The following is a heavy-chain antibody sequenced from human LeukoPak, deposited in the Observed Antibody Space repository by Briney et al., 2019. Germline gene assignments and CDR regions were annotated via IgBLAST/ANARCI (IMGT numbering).Heavy chain of an antibody. D-gene: IGHD3-22*01. J-gene: IGHJ5*02. CDR2: INPNSGGT. CDR1: GYTFTGYY. Sequence: WASVKVSCKASGYTFTGYYMHWVRQAPGQGLEWMGWINPNSGGTNYAQKFQGRVTMTRDTSISTAYMELSRLRSDDTAVYYCARALRITMIVRSIDPWGQGTLVTVSS. CDR3: ARALRITMIVRSIDP. V-gene: IGHV1-2*02.